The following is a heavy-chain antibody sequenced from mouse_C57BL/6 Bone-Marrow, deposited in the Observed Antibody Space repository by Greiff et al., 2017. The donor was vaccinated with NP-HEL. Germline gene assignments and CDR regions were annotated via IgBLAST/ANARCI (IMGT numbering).Heavy chain of an antibody. CDR2: IYPRSGNT. CDR3: ARVYGSSCYAMDY. Sequence: VQLQQSGAELARPGASVKLSCKASGYTFTSYGISWVKQRTGQGLEWIGEIYPRSGNTYYNEKFKGKATLTADKSSSTAYMELRSLTSEDSAVYFCARVYGSSCYAMDYWGQGTSVTVSS. J-gene: IGHJ4*01. CDR1: GYTFTSYG. D-gene: IGHD1-1*01. V-gene: IGHV1-81*01.